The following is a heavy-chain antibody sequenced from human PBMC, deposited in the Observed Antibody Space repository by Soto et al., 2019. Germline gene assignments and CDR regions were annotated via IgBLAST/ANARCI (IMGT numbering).Heavy chain of an antibody. CDR3: ARGGLERATTEAFQH. CDR2: IWYDGSNK. Sequence: QVQLVESGGGVVQPGRSLRLSCAASGFTFSSYGMHWVRQAPGKGLEWVAVIWYDGSNKYYADSVKGRFTISRDNSKNTLYLQMNSLRAEDTAVYYCARGGLERATTEAFQHWGQGTLVTVSS. CDR1: GFTFSSYG. V-gene: IGHV3-33*01. D-gene: IGHD1-26*01. J-gene: IGHJ1*01.